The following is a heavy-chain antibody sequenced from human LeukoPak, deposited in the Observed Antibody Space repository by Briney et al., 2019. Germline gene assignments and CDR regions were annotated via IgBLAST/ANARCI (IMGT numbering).Heavy chain of an antibody. CDR2: IIPIFGTT. D-gene: IGHD5-18*01. CDR3: ARGAQGYSLSNGPDY. Sequence: SVKVSCKASGGTFSNYAITWVRQAPGQGLEWMGGIIPIFGTTTCAQKFQGRVTITADKSTSTAYMELSSLRSEDTAVYYCARGAQGYSLSNGPDYWGQGTLVTVSS. J-gene: IGHJ4*02. V-gene: IGHV1-69*06. CDR1: GGTFSNYA.